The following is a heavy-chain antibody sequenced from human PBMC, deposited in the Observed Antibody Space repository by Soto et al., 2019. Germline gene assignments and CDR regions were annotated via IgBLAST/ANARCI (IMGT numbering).Heavy chain of an antibody. CDR1: GGSISRYY. CDR2: IYTSGST. J-gene: IGHJ4*02. V-gene: IGHV4-4*07. D-gene: IGHD2-2*01. CDR3: ARDMGCSSNSCYSDY. Sequence: PSETLSLTCTVSGGSISRYYWGWIRQPAGKGLEWIGRIYTSGSTNYNPSLKSRVTMSVDTSKNQLSLKLSSVTAADTAVYYCARDMGCSSNSCYSDYWGQETLVTVS.